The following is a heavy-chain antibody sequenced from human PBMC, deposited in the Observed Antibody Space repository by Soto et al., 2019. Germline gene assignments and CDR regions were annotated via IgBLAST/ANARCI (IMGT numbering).Heavy chain of an antibody. V-gene: IGHV1-69*13. D-gene: IGHD1-7*01. CDR2: IIPIFGTA. J-gene: IGHJ6*02. CDR1: GGTFSSYA. CDR3: ARGQITGTTHYYYYGMDV. Sequence: SVKVSCKASGGTFSSYAISWVRQAPGQGLEWMGGIIPIFGTANYAQKFQGRVTITADESTSTAYMELSSLRSEDTAVYYCARGQITGTTHYYYYGMDVWGQGTTVTVSS.